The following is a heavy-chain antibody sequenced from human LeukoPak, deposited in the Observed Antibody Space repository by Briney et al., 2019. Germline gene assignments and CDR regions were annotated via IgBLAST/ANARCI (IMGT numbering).Heavy chain of an antibody. CDR1: GGSFTNNF. CDR3: ARGRIAKIVVVHSFSYGMDV. D-gene: IGHD3-22*01. J-gene: IGHJ6*02. V-gene: IGHV4-34*01. CDR2: INDYTGDT. Sequence: SETLSLTCRVYGGSFTNNFWTWIRQSPGKGLEWIGEINDYTGDTNYNPSLNSRVSITLEKSKNQFSLELRSVTAADTAVYYCARGRIAKIVVVHSFSYGMDVWGQGTTVAVSS.